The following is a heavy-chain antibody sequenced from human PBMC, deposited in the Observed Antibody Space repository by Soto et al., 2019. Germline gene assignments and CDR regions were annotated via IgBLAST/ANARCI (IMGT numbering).Heavy chain of an antibody. CDR1: GGSIDGHN. CDR2: VYSAGGS. J-gene: IGHJ6*02. D-gene: IGHD3-16*01. V-gene: IGHV4-59*08. Sequence: QVQLHESGPGLVKPSETLSLTCTVSGGSIDGHNCSWIRQPPGKALEWIGYVYSAGGSGYNPSLNDRLTLSLDTSKRQFALQMRSVTAADTAVYYCVRRGIGNLHGLVDIWGRGTTVTVSS. CDR3: VRRGIGNLHGLVDI.